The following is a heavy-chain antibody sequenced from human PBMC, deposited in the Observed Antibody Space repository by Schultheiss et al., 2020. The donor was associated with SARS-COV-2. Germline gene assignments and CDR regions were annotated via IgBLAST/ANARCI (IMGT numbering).Heavy chain of an antibody. CDR3: AKAYYDSSGYYYQYYFDY. CDR1: GFTFSGSA. V-gene: IGHV3-23*01. Sequence: GGSLRLSCAASGFTFSGSAMHWVRQAPGKGLEWVSAISGSGGSTYYADSVKGRFTISRDNSKNTLYLQMNSLRAEDTAVYYCAKAYYDSSGYYYQYYFDYWGQGTLVTVSS. CDR2: ISGSGGST. J-gene: IGHJ4*02. D-gene: IGHD3-22*01.